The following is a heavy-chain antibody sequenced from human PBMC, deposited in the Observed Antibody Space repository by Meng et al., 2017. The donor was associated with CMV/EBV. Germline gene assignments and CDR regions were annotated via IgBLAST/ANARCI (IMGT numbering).Heavy chain of an antibody. CDR3: ARAPRGDFWSGRFLDMDV. V-gene: IGHV3-23*01. CDR2: ISGSGGST. CDR1: GFTFSDYG. D-gene: IGHD3-3*01. Sequence: GESLKISCAASGFTFSDYGMTWVRQAPGKGLEWVSGISGSGGSTYYADSVKGRFTSFRDSSKNTLYLQMKSLRAEDTAVYYCARAPRGDFWSGRFLDMDVWGQGTTVTVSS. J-gene: IGHJ6*02.